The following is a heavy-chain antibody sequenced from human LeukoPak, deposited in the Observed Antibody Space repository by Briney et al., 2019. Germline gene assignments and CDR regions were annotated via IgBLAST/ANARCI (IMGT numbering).Heavy chain of an antibody. D-gene: IGHD2-15*01. J-gene: IGHJ6*04. Sequence: TGGSLRLSCAASGFTFSSYAMHRVRQAPGKGLEWVAVISYDGSNKYYADSVKGRFTISRDNSKNTLYVQMNSLRGEDTAVYYCARGAWKGYCSGGSCYALLNLDVWGKGTTVTVSS. V-gene: IGHV3-30*01. CDR2: ISYDGSNK. CDR1: GFTFSSYA. CDR3: ARGAWKGYCSGGSCYALLNLDV.